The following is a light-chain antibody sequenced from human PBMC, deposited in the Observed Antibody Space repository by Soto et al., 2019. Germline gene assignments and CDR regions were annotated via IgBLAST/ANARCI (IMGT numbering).Light chain of an antibody. CDR1: QSVSSTY. J-gene: IGKJ2*01. Sequence: EIVLTQSPGTLSLSPGERATLSCRASQSVSSTYLAWYQQKPGQAPRLLIYGVSSRATGIPDRFSGSGSGTDLSLTISRLKPEDLAVYYCPRYDSSPFPFGQGTKMEI. V-gene: IGKV3-20*01. CDR2: GVS. CDR3: PRYDSSPFP.